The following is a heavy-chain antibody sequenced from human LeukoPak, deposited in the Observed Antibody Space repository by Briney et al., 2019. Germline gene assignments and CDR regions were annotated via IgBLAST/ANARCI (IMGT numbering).Heavy chain of an antibody. D-gene: IGHD1-26*01. V-gene: IGHV1-46*01. Sequence: GASVKVSCKASGYTFTSYYMHWVRQAPGQGLEWMGIINPSGGSTSYAQKFQGRVTMTRDMSTSTVYMELSSLRSEDTAVYYCARGGSNYYYYYYMDVWGKGTTVTVSS. CDR3: ARGGSNYYYYYYMDV. J-gene: IGHJ6*03. CDR2: INPSGGST. CDR1: GYTFTSYY.